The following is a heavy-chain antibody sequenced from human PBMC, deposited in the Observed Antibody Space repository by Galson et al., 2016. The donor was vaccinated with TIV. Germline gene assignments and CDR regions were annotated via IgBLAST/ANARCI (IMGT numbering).Heavy chain of an antibody. V-gene: IGHV1-69*06. Sequence: SVKVSCKASGGTYSNFPITWVRQAPGQGLEWMGGILPISDTSDYAQKFQGRVTITADKSTSTIYLELSSLKFEDTAVYYCARVQPCGGDCYFFFVWGQGTRVTVSS. J-gene: IGHJ4*02. CDR3: ARVQPCGGDCYFFFV. CDR2: ILPISDTS. CDR1: GGTYSNFP. D-gene: IGHD2-21*01.